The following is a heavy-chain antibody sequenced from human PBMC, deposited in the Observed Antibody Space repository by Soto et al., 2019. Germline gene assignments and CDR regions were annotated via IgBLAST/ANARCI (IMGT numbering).Heavy chain of an antibody. J-gene: IGHJ6*03. V-gene: IGHV3-48*01. CDR3: ARVMAENYYYYYYMDV. CDR1: GFTFSSYS. D-gene: IGHD6-19*01. CDR2: ISSSSSTI. Sequence: GGSLRLSCAASGFTFSSYSMNWVRQAPGKGLEWVSYISSSSSTIYYADSVKGRFTISRDNAKNSLYLQMNSLRAEDTAVYYCARVMAENYYYYYYMDVWGKGTTVTVSS.